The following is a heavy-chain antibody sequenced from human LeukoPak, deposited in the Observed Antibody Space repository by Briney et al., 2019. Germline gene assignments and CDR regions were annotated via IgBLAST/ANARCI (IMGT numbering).Heavy chain of an antibody. D-gene: IGHD5-24*01. Sequence: PGGSLRLSCAASGFTFSSYWMSWVRQAPGKGLEWVANIKQDGSEKYYVDSVKGRFTISRDNAKNSLYLQMNSLRAEDTAVYYCARDRDGYNEGGFDYWGQGTLVTVSS. CDR2: IKQDGSEK. CDR3: ARDRDGYNEGGFDY. V-gene: IGHV3-7*01. J-gene: IGHJ4*02. CDR1: GFTFSSYW.